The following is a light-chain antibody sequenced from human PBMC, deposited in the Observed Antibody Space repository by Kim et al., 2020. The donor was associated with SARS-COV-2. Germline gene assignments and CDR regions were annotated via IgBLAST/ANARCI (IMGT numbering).Light chain of an antibody. J-gene: IGKJ1*01. Sequence: SAGDSATLSCRASQSFNYSSLAWYQQQPDPAPRLLIYGASRRATGIPGRFSGSWSGTDFPLTISRLEPEDFAVYYCQQYGSSPRTFGQGTKVDIK. CDR1: QSFNYSS. CDR2: GAS. CDR3: QQYGSSPRT. V-gene: IGKV3-20*01.